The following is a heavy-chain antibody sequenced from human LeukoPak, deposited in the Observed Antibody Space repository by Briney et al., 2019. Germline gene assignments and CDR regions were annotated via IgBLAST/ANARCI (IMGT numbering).Heavy chain of an antibody. V-gene: IGHV3-64*01. J-gene: IGHJ1*01. Sequence: GGSLRLSCAASGFTFSSYAMHWVRQAPGKGLEYVSAISSNGGSTYYANSVKGRFTISRDNSKNTLYLQMGSLRAEDMAVYYCAGDKGDYDGFQHWGQGTLVTVSS. D-gene: IGHD3-3*01. CDR2: ISSNGGST. CDR1: GFTFSSYA. CDR3: AGDKGDYDGFQH.